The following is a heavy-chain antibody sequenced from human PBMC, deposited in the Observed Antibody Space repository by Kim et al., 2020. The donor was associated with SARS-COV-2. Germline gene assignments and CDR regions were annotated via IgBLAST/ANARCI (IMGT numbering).Heavy chain of an antibody. V-gene: IGHV4-59*01. J-gene: IGHJ4*02. Sequence: SETLSLTCTVSGGSISSYYWSWIRQPPGKGLEWIGYIYYSGSTNYNPSLKSRVTISVDTSKNQFSLKLSSVTAADTAVYYCARDRRAEYFDYWGQGTLVTVSS. CDR3: ARDRRAEYFDY. CDR2: IYYSGST. D-gene: IGHD6-19*01. CDR1: GGSISSYY.